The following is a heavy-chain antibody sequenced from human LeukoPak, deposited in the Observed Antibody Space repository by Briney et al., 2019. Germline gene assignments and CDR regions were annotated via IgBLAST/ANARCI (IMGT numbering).Heavy chain of an antibody. V-gene: IGHV3-21*04. D-gene: IGHD6-13*01. CDR1: GFTFSSYS. CDR3: AKVDSSSWYDGYFQH. J-gene: IGHJ1*01. Sequence: GGSLRLSCAASGFTFSSYSMNWVRQAPGKGLEWVSSISGSSSYIYYADSVKGRFTISRHNAKNSLYLQMNSLRAEDTAVYYCAKVDSSSWYDGYFQHWGQGTLVTVSS. CDR2: ISGSSSYI.